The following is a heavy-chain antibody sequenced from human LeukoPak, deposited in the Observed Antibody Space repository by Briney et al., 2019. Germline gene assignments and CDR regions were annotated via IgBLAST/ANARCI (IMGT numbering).Heavy chain of an antibody. CDR3: ARSFLSYTYSGWPRVDY. V-gene: IGHV4-34*01. CDR2: INHSGST. D-gene: IGHD6-19*01. J-gene: IGHJ4*02. Sequence: PSETLSLTCAVYGGSFSGYYWSWIRQPPGKGLEWIGEINHSGSTNYNPSLKSRVTISVDTSKNQFSLKLSSVTAADTAVYYCARSFLSYTYSGWPRVDYWGQGTLVTVSS. CDR1: GGSFSGYY.